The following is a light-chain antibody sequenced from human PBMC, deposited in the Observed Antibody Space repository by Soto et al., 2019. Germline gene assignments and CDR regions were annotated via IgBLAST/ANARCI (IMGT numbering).Light chain of an antibody. J-gene: IGKJ4*01. CDR2: DAS. CDR3: QQCNTPFT. Sequence: DIQMTQSPSTLSASVGDRVAITCRASQNIGSRLAWYQQKPDEAPKLLIYDASSLESGVPSRFGGSGSGTDFTLIISSLQPDDFATYYCQQCNTPFTFGGGTKVDIK. V-gene: IGKV1-5*01. CDR1: QNIGSR.